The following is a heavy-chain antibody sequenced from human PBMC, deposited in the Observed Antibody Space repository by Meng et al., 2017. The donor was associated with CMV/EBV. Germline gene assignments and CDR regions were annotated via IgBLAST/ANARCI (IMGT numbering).Heavy chain of an antibody. Sequence: GSLRLSCTVSGGSISSHYWSWIRQPPGKGLEWIGYIYYSGSTNYNPSRKSRVTISEDTSKNQFALKLSSVTAAATAVYYCARDSRGHGGEFDPWGQGTLVTVSS. D-gene: IGHD3-10*01. CDR3: ARDSRGHGGEFDP. CDR2: IYYSGST. V-gene: IGHV4-59*11. CDR1: GGSISSHY. J-gene: IGHJ5*02.